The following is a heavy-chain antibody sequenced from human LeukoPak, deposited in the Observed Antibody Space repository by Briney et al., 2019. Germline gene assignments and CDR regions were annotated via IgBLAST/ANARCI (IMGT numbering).Heavy chain of an antibody. D-gene: IGHD1-26*01. Sequence: SETLSLTCTVSGGSVRRGNYYWTWIRQPAGSGLEWIGRIYTSGTTDYNPSLRTRVTISVDASRNQFSLNLSSVTAADTAVYYCARDKGGATYAFDIWGQGTMVTVSS. CDR3: ARDKGGATYAFDI. V-gene: IGHV4-61*02. CDR2: IYTSGTT. J-gene: IGHJ3*02. CDR1: GGSVRRGNYY.